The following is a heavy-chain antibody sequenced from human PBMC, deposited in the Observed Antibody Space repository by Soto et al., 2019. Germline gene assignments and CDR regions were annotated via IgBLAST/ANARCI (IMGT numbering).Heavy chain of an antibody. D-gene: IGHD6-13*01. CDR2: ISYDGNDK. CDR1: GFTFSSSG. J-gene: IGHJ6*02. CDR3: AKDDKQVVLSYYYYGMDV. Sequence: GGSLRLSCAASGFTFSSSGMHWVRQAPGKGLEWVAVISYDGNDKYYAASVKGRFTISRDSSKNTLYLQMNSLSVEDTAVYYCAKDDKQVVLSYYYYGMDVWGQGTKVTVSS. V-gene: IGHV3-30*18.